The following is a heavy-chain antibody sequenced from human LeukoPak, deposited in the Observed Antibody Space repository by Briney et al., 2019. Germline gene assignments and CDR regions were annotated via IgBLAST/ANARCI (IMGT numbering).Heavy chain of an antibody. CDR3: ARAIRGRIAARPYYFDY. J-gene: IGHJ4*02. V-gene: IGHV1-8*01. CDR1: GYTFTSYD. CDR2: MNPNSGNT. Sequence: ASVKVSCKASGYTFTSYDINWVRQATGPGLEWMGWMNPNSGNTGYAQKFQGRVTMTRNTSISTAYMELSSLRSEDTAVYYCARAIRGRIAARPYYFDYWGQGTLVTVSS. D-gene: IGHD6-6*01.